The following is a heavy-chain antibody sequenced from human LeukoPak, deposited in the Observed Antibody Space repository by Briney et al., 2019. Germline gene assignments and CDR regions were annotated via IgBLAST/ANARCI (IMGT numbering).Heavy chain of an antibody. V-gene: IGHV3-48*04. CDR3: ARDSSSWSWAEYFQY. CDR2: ISSSNSSI. J-gene: IGHJ1*01. Sequence: PGGSLRLSCAASGFTFSSYSMNWVRQAPGKGLEWLSYISSSNSSIYYADSVKGRFTISRDNAKNSLYLQMNSLRAEDTAVYYCARDSSSWSWAEYFQYWGQGTLVTVSS. CDR1: GFTFSSYS. D-gene: IGHD6-13*01.